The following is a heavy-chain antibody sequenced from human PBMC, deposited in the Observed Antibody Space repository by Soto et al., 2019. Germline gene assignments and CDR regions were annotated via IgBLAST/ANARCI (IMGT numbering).Heavy chain of an antibody. D-gene: IGHD4-4*01. CDR2: IYYSGPS. J-gene: IGHJ4*02. Sequence: TSETLSLTCTVSGGSVSRDSNFWSWIRQPPGKGLEWIGYIYYSGPSRYNPSLESRVTISIDSSKNQVSLTLTSVTAADTAVYYCARGYSHYAHWGRGTLVTVSS. V-gene: IGHV4-61*01. CDR1: GGSVSRDSNF. CDR3: ARGYSHYAH.